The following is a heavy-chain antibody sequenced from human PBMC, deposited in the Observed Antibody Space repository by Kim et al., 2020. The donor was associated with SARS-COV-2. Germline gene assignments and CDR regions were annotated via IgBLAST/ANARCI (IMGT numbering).Heavy chain of an antibody. J-gene: IGHJ1*01. V-gene: IGHV1-2*06. CDR2: INPNSGGT. CDR3: ARDGAMVRGVIFFYFQH. CDR1: GYTFTGYY. D-gene: IGHD3-10*01. Sequence: ASVKVSCKASGYTFTGYYMHWVRQAPGQGLEWMGRINPNSGGTNYAQKFQGRVTMTRDTSISTAYMELSRLRSDDTAVYYCARDGAMVRGVIFFYFQHWGQGTLVTVSS.